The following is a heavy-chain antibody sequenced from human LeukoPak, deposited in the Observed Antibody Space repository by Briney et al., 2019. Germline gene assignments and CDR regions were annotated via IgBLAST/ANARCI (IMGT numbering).Heavy chain of an antibody. V-gene: IGHV3-74*01. Sequence: PGGSPRLSCAVSGFTFSSYWMHWVRQAPGKGLVWVSRINSDGSSTSYADSVKGRFTISRDNAKNTLYLQMNSLKTEDTAVYYCARQHDYGDYDYWGQGTLVTVSS. D-gene: IGHD4-17*01. J-gene: IGHJ4*02. CDR3: ARQHDYGDYDY. CDR2: INSDGSST. CDR1: GFTFSSYW.